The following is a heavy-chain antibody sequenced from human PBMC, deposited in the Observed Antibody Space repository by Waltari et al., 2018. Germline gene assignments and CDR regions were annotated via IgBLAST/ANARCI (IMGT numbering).Heavy chain of an antibody. V-gene: IGHV3-48*01. D-gene: IGHD5-18*01. CDR2: ISSSGNTI. CDR3: ARGRGYSYGYTDY. CDR1: GFTLSSYS. J-gene: IGHJ4*02. Sequence: EVQLVESGGGLVQPGGSLRLSCAASGFTLSSYSMNWVRQAPGKGLEWVSYISSSGNTIDYADSVKGRLSISRDNAKNSLYLQINSLRAEDTAVYYCARGRGYSYGYTDYWGQGTLVTVSS.